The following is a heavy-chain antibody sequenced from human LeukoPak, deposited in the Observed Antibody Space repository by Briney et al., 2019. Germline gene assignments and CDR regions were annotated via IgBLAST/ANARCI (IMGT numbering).Heavy chain of an antibody. V-gene: IGHV3-53*01. CDR2: IYSGGST. J-gene: IGHJ3*02. Sequence: GGSLRLSCAASGFTVSSNYMSWVRQAPGKGLEWVSVIYSGGSTYYADSVKGRFTISRDNSKNTLYLQMNSLRAEDTAVCYCARESMTTVTTHAFDIWGQGTMVTVSS. CDR3: ARESMTTVTTHAFDI. D-gene: IGHD4-17*01. CDR1: GFTVSSNY.